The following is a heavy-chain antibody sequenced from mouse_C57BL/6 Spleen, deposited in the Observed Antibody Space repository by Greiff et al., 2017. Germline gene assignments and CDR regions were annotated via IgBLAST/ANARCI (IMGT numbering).Heavy chain of an antibody. CDR1: GYTFTDYY. Sequence: QVQLQQSGPELVKPGASVKISCKASGYTFTDYYINWVKQRPGQGLEWIGWIFPGSGSTYYNEKFKGKATLTVDKSSSTAYMLLSSLTSEDSAVYFCARGYYYGSSLSYFGYWGQGTTLTVSS. D-gene: IGHD1-1*01. CDR2: IFPGSGST. CDR3: ARGYYYGSSLSYFGY. V-gene: IGHV1-75*01. J-gene: IGHJ2*01.